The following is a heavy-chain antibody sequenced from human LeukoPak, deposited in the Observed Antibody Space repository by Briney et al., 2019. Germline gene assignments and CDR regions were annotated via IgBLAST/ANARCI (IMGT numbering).Heavy chain of an antibody. J-gene: IGHJ5*02. CDR2: IYWNDDK. CDR1: GFSLSTSGVG. D-gene: IGHD6-13*01. Sequence: VSGPTLLQPTPTLTLTCTFSGFSLSTSGVGVGWSRQHPGKALEWLALIYWNDDKRYSPSLKSRLTITKDTSKNQVVLTMTNMDPVDTATYYCAHRTRSSWYNWFDAWGQGTLVTVSS. V-gene: IGHV2-5*01. CDR3: AHRTRSSWYNWFDA.